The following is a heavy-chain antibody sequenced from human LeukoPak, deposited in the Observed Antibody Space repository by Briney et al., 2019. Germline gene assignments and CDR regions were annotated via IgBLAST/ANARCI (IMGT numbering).Heavy chain of an antibody. CDR3: ARLQYYYDSNGYYSLYYFDY. CDR2: INYSGST. CDR1: GDSISSSSYY. Sequence: SETLSLTCTVSGDSISSSSYYWGWLRQPPGQGLEWIGNINYSGSTYYNPSLRSRLTITLDTSKNQFSLTLSSVTAADTAVYYCARLQYYYDSNGYYSLYYFDYWGQGTVVTVSS. J-gene: IGHJ4*02. D-gene: IGHD3-22*01. V-gene: IGHV4-39*01.